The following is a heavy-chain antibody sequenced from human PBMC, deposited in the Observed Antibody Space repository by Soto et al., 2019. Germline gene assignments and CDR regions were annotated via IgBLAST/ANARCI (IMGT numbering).Heavy chain of an antibody. V-gene: IGHV3-30*18. CDR2: ISYDGSNK. Sequence: ESGGGVVQPGRSLRLSCAASGFTFSSYGMHWVRQAPGKGLEWVAVISYDGSNKYYADSVKGRFTISRDNSKNTLYLQMNSLRAEDTAVYYCAKDRIVATMNYYFDYWGQGTLVTVSS. CDR1: GFTFSSYG. CDR3: AKDRIVATMNYYFDY. D-gene: IGHD5-12*01. J-gene: IGHJ4*02.